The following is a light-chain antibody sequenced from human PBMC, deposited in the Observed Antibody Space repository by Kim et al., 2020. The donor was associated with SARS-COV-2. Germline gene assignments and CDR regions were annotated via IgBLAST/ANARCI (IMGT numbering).Light chain of an antibody. J-gene: IGLJ2*01. CDR2: DVS. CDR3: SSYKVV. CDR1: SSDVGGYNY. Sequence: QSALTQPASVSGSPGQSITISCTGTSSDVGGYNYVSWYQQHPGKAPKLMIYDVSNRPSGVSNRFSGSKSGNTASLTISGLQAEDEADYYCSSYKVVFGGGTQLTVL. V-gene: IGLV2-14*03.